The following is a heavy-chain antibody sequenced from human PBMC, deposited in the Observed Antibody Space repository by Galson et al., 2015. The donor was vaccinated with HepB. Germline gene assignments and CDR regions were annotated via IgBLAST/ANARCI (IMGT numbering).Heavy chain of an antibody. Sequence: ETLSLTCSVSGGSVRSDNRHWGWIRQPPGKGLEYIGIGHYSGSTYYNPSLKSRVIISIDMSQNQFFLKVTSVTAADTAVYYCARRGTTDQKTRFDPWGQGTLVTVSS. CDR1: GGSVRSDNRH. CDR3: ARRGTTDQKTRFDP. CDR2: GHYSGST. V-gene: IGHV4-39*01. D-gene: IGHD4-17*01. J-gene: IGHJ5*02.